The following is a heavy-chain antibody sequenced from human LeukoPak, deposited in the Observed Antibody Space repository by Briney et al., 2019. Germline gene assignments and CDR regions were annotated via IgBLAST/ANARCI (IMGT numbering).Heavy chain of an antibody. J-gene: IGHJ3*01. CDR3: AKDYGRIVVASTV. D-gene: IGHD6-19*01. CDR1: GFTFSTYW. Sequence: PGGSLRLSCAASGFTFSTYWMHWVRQAPGKGLGWVLGISASGTYYADSVKGRFTISRDNSKNTLYLQMNSLRAEDTAVYYCAKDYGRIVVASTVWGQGTMVTVSS. V-gene: IGHV3-23*01. CDR2: ISASGT.